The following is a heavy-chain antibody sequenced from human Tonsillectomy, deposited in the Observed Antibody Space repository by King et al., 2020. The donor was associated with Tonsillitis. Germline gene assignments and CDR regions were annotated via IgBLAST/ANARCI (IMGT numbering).Heavy chain of an antibody. CDR2: ICSCGSYT. D-gene: IGHD6-13*01. Sequence: QLVQSGGGLVRPGGSLRLSCTASGFTFSDYYMAWIRQATGRGLAWVVYICSCGSYTNYADTVKGRFTISRDNANNSLYLQMNSRRAEDTAVYYCATIAAAGNGDYWGQGTLVTVSS. CDR1: GFTFSDYY. V-gene: IGHV3-11*05. J-gene: IGHJ4*02. CDR3: ATIAAAGNGDY.